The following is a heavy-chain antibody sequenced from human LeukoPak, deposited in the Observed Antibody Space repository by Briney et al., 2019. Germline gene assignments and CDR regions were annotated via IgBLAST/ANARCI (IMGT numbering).Heavy chain of an antibody. CDR1: GGSISSSSYY. V-gene: IGHV4-39*01. D-gene: IGHD6-13*01. J-gene: IGHJ5*02. CDR2: IYYSGST. CDR3: ARQQLENWFDP. Sequence: NPSETLSLTCTVSGGSISSSSYYWGWIRQPPGKGLEWIGSIYYSGSTYYNPSLKSRVTISVDTSKNQFSLKLSSVTAADTAVYYCARQQLENWFDPWGQGTLVTVSS.